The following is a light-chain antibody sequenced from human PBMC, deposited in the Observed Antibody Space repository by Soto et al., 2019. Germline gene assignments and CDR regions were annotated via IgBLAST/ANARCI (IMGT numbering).Light chain of an antibody. V-gene: IGKV3D-7*01. J-gene: IGKJ4*01. CDR3: QHDYNLLT. CDR1: QSVNSNY. Sequence: ETVLTQSPGTLSLSPGDRSTLSGKASQSVNSNYLAWYQQKPGQAPRLLIYAASSRATAIQARFSGSGSGTDFTLTVSSLQPEDFAVYYCQHDYNLLTFGGWTKVDIK. CDR2: AAS.